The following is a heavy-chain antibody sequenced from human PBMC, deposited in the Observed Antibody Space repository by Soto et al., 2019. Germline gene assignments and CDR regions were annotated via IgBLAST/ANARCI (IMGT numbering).Heavy chain of an antibody. Sequence: EVQLVESGGGLVQPGRSLRLSCTASGFSFGDYAMSWFRQAPGKGLEWVGFIRSKAHGGATEYAASVKGRFTISRDDSKTIAALKMNGLKTEDAAVYYCPRGGVGMANDYWGQGTLVTVSS. CDR2: IRSKAHGGAT. D-gene: IGHD6-13*01. CDR1: GFSFGDYA. CDR3: PRGGVGMANDY. V-gene: IGHV3-49*03. J-gene: IGHJ4*02.